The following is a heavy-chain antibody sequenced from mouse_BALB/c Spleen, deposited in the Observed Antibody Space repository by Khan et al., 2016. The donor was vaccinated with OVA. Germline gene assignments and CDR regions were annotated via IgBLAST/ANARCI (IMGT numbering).Heavy chain of an antibody. D-gene: IGHD3-2*02. CDR3: GREEALCDFNY. CDR1: GYIFTSYW. J-gene: IGHJ2*01. V-gene: IGHV1-76*01. CDR2: IYPGTGNT. Sequence: QVQLKQSGAELVRPGASVKLSCKTSGYIFTSYWIHWVKQRSGQGLEWIARIYPGTGNTYYTENFKGQATLTADNSSSTAYMQLSSLKSEDSAVYFCGREEALCDFNYWGQGTTLTVSS.